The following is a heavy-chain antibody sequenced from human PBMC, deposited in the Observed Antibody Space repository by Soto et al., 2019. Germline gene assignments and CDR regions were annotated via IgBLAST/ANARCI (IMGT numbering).Heavy chain of an antibody. Sequence: GISAKVCCKDSVGGKNSNARRWVRQATKQGLEWMGGISPYNGNTNYAQKLQGRVTMTTDTSTSTAYMELRSLRSDDTAVYYCARDSTTYYDFWSGYYTGNWFDPWGQGTLVTVSS. CDR3: ARDSTTYYDFWSGYYTGNWFDP. V-gene: IGHV1-18*01. CDR2: ISPYNGNT. J-gene: IGHJ5*02. D-gene: IGHD3-3*01. CDR1: VGGKNSNA.